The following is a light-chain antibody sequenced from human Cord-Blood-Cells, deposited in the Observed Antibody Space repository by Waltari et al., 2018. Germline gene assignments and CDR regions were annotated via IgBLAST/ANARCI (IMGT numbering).Light chain of an antibody. Sequence: DIVMTQSPDSLAASLGDRATINCKSSPGVLYSSNNKNYLAWYQQKPGQPPKLLIYWASTRESGVPDRFSGSGSGTDFTLTISSLQAEDVAVYYCQQYYSTRLTFGGGTKVEIK. CDR3: QQYYSTRLT. CDR1: PGVLYSSNNKNY. CDR2: WAS. V-gene: IGKV4-1*01. J-gene: IGKJ4*01.